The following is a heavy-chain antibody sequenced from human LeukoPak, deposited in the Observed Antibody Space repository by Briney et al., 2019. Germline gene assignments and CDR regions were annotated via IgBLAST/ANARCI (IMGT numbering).Heavy chain of an antibody. J-gene: IGHJ4*02. CDR2: ISGSGGST. CDR1: GFTFSSYA. Sequence: GGSLRPSCAASGFTFSSYAMSWVRQAPGKGLEWVSAISGSGGSTYYADSVKGRFTISRDNSKNTLYLQMNSLRAEDTAVYYCAKDQEYRSGSSGFDYWGQGTLVTVSS. D-gene: IGHD1-26*01. CDR3: AKDQEYRSGSSGFDY. V-gene: IGHV3-23*01.